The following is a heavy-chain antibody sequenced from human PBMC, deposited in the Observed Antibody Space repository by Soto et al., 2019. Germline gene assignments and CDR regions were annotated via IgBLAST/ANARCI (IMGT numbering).Heavy chain of an antibody. J-gene: IGHJ6*02. Sequence: EVQLLESGGGLVQPGGSLRLSCAASGFTFSSYAMSWVRQAPGKGLEWVSAIGGSGDSTYYGDSVKGRFTISRDNSKNTLHLQLNSLRSEDTAVYYCAKDQYRGYAEYYYHCMDVWGQGTTVTVSS. V-gene: IGHV3-23*01. CDR1: GFTFSSYA. CDR3: AKDQYRGYAEYYYHCMDV. CDR2: IGGSGDST. D-gene: IGHD5-12*01.